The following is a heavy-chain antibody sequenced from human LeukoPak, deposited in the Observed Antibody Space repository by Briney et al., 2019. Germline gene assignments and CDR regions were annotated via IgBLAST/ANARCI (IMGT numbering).Heavy chain of an antibody. CDR3: ARDGLTETTGDWFAP. CDR2: ISAYNGNT. CDR1: GYTFTSYG. J-gene: IGHJ5*02. D-gene: IGHD1-7*01. Sequence: EASVKVSCKASGYTFTSYGISWVRQAPGQGLEWMGWISAYNGNTNYAQKLQGRVTMTTDTSTSTAYMELRSLRSDDTAVYYCARDGLTETTGDWFAPWGQGTLVTVSS. V-gene: IGHV1-18*01.